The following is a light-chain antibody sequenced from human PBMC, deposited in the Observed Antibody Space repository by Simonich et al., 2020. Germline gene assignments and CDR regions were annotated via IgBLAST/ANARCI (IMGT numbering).Light chain of an antibody. J-gene: IGKJ1*01. CDR1: HSIGSS. Sequence: EIVLTQSPDFQSFTPKEKVTITFRASHSIGSSLHWYQQKPDQSPKLLIKYASQSISGAPSGFSGSGSGTDFTLTISSLQAEDVAVYYCQQYYSTPWTFGQGTKVEIK. V-gene: IGKV6D-21*02. CDR2: YAS. CDR3: QQYYSTPWT.